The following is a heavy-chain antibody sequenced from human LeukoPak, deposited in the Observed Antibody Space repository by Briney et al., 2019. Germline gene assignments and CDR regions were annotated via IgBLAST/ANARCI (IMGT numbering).Heavy chain of an antibody. CDR2: IETSGTT. CDR3: ARYHMVNRGVNWFDP. Sequence: SETLSLTCTVSGGSISSGRYYWSWIRQPAEKGLEWVGRIETSGTTKYNPSLNSRATISVDTSKNQFSLKLNSVTAADTAVYYCARYHMVNRGVNWFDPWGQGILVTVSS. CDR1: GGSISSGRYY. V-gene: IGHV4-61*02. D-gene: IGHD4-23*01. J-gene: IGHJ5*02.